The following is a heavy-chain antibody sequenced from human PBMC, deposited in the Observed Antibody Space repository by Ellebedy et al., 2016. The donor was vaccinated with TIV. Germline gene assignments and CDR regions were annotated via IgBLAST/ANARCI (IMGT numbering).Heavy chain of an antibody. CDR2: IWYDGNIK. Sequence: PGGSLRLSCAASGFIFSAYGMHWVRQAPGKGLEWVAVIWYDGNIKYYADSVKGRFTVSRDNSRNTLYLQMDNLRAEDTAVYYCAKARTTVVTNEAFDYWGLGALVTVSS. CDR1: GFIFSAYG. J-gene: IGHJ4*02. CDR3: AKARTTVVTNEAFDY. D-gene: IGHD4-23*01. V-gene: IGHV3-33*06.